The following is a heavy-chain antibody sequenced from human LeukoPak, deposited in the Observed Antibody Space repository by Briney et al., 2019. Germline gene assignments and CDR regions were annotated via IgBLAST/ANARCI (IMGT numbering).Heavy chain of an antibody. V-gene: IGHV3-9*01. CDR2: VDWNSGSI. Sequence: PGGSLRLSCAASGFTFDDYAMYWVRQAPGKGLEWVSSVDWNSGSIDYADSLKGRFTVSRDNAKNSLYLEMNSLRIEDTALYFCAKGRGPYYNYYGIGVWGQGTTVTVSS. CDR3: AKGRGPYYNYYGIGV. J-gene: IGHJ6*02. D-gene: IGHD3-16*01. CDR1: GFTFDDYA.